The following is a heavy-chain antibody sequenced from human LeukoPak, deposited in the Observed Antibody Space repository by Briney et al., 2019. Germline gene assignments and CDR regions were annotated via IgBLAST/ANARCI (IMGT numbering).Heavy chain of an antibody. CDR2: INAGNGNT. D-gene: IGHD3-10*01. J-gene: IGHJ4*02. CDR1: GYTFTSYA. V-gene: IGHV1-3*01. Sequence: ASVKVSCKASGYTFTSYAMHWVRQAPGQRLEWMGWINAGNGNTKYSRKFQGRVTITRDTSASTAYMELSSLRSEDTAVYYCARDMVRGVIIRYGYWGQGTLVTVSS. CDR3: ARDMVRGVIIRYGY.